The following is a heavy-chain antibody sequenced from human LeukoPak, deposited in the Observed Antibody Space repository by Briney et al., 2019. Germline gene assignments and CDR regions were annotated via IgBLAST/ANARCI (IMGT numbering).Heavy chain of an antibody. V-gene: IGHV3-23*01. D-gene: IGHD3-10*01. J-gene: IGHJ6*03. CDR1: GFTLSSYA. CDR3: AKVMKGSERLTMVRGVIIKTAGLYYMDV. Sequence: GGSLRLSCAASGFTLSSYAMSWVRQAPGKGLEWVSSISASGGSTNYADSVKGRFTISRDNSKNTVYLQMNSLRAEDTAVYYCAKVMKGSERLTMVRGVIIKTAGLYYMDVWGRGTTVTVSS. CDR2: ISASGGST.